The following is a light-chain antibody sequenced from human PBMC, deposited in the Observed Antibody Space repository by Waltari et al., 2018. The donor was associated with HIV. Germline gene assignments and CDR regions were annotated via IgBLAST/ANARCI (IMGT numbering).Light chain of an antibody. CDR1: NIGGKS. V-gene: IGLV3-21*04. J-gene: IGLJ3*02. Sequence: SYVLTQPPSVSVAPGMTATITCGGDNIGGKSVHWYQQKPGQAPVGVIYDDRVRPSGIPERFSGSNSGNTATLTISRVEVGDEADYSCHVWDRRSDVVFGGGTKLTVL. CDR3: HVWDRRSDVV. CDR2: DDR.